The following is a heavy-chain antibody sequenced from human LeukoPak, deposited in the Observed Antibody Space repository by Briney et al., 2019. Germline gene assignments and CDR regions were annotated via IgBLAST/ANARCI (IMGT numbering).Heavy chain of an antibody. CDR2: FDPEDGET. Sequence: ASXXVSXKVXGYTXTELSMXXVRQAPGKGLXWMGGFDPEDGETIYAQKFQGRVTMTEDTSTDTAYMELSSLRSEDTAVYYCATLRRHVRVYWGQGTLVTVSS. CDR1: GYTXTELS. CDR3: ATLRRHVRVY. D-gene: IGHD2-15*01. J-gene: IGHJ4*02. V-gene: IGHV1-24*01.